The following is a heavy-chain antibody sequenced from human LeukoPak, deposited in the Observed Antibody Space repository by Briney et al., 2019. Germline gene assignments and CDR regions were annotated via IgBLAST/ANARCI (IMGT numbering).Heavy chain of an antibody. D-gene: IGHD3-22*01. J-gene: IGHJ3*01. CDR1: GFTFSSYS. V-gene: IGHV3-48*01. CDR3: ARDHHRRLYDSQARDTFDF. Sequence: GGSLRLSCAASGFTFSSYSMNWVRQAPGKGLEWVSAISGSGVSTYYADSVKGRFTISRDNAKNSLYLQMNSLRAEDTAVYYCARDHHRRLYDSQARDTFDFWGQGTMVTVSS. CDR2: ISGSGVST.